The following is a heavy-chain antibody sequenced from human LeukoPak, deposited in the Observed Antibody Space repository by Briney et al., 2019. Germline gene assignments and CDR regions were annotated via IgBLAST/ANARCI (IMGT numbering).Heavy chain of an antibody. CDR2: IYYSGST. CDR3: ARHGDVSPPFWSGYPIDY. Sequence: PSETLSLTCAVYGGSFSGYYWSWIRQPPGKGLEWIGSIYYSGSTYYNPSLKSRVTISVDTSKNQFSLKLSSVTAADTAVYYCARHGDVSPPFWSGYPIDYWGQGTLVTVSS. V-gene: IGHV4-34*01. J-gene: IGHJ4*02. D-gene: IGHD3-3*01. CDR1: GGSFSGYY.